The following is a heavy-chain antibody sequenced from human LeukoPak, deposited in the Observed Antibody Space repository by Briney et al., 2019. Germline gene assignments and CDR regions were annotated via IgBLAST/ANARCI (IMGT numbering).Heavy chain of an antibody. Sequence: SGGSLRLSCAASGFTFSSYWMSWVRQAPGKGLEWVANIKQDGSEKYYVDSVKGRFTISRDNAKNSPYLQMNSLRAEDTAVYYCAKDGKVWELLLMSDYWGQGTLVTVSS. D-gene: IGHD1-26*01. CDR1: GFTFSSYW. V-gene: IGHV3-7*01. J-gene: IGHJ4*02. CDR3: AKDGKVWELLLMSDY. CDR2: IKQDGSEK.